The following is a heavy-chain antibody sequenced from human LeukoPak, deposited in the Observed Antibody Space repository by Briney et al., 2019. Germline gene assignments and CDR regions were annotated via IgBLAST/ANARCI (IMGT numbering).Heavy chain of an antibody. CDR2: INPSGGST. Sequence: ASVKVSCKASGYTFTSYYMHWVRQAPGQGLEWMGIINPSGGSTSYAQKFQGRVTMTRDTSTSTVYMELSSLRSEDTAVYYCASIPTKGITIFGVVHWGQGTLVTVSS. CDR1: GYTFTSYY. J-gene: IGHJ4*02. CDR3: ASIPTKGITIFGVVH. V-gene: IGHV1-46*01. D-gene: IGHD3-3*01.